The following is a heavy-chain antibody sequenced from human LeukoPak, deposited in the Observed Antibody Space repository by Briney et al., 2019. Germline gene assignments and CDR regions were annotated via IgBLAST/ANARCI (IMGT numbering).Heavy chain of an antibody. CDR3: ARVLKLRYFDWLGGLDY. CDR2: ISYDGSNK. D-gene: IGHD3-9*01. J-gene: IGHJ4*02. V-gene: IGHV3-30*04. CDR1: GFTFSSYA. Sequence: GGSLRLSCAASGFTFSSYAMHWVRQAPGKGLEWVAVISYDGSNKYYADSVKGRFTISRDNSKNTLCLQMNSLRAEDTAVYYCARVLKLRYFDWLGGLDYWGQGTLVTVSS.